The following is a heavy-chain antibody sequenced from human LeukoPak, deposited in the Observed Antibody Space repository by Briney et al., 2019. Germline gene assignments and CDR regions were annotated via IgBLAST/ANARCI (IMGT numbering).Heavy chain of an antibody. V-gene: IGHV4-34*01. D-gene: IGHD4-17*01. CDR3: ARRPSTTAHRFDY. CDR2: INHSGST. J-gene: IGHJ4*02. CDR1: GGSFSGYY. Sequence: SETLSLACAVYGGSFSGYYWSWIRQPPGKGLEWIGEINHSGSTNYNPSLKSQVTISVHTSKNQFSLKLSSVTAADTAVYYCARRPSTTAHRFDYWGEGTLLTVSS.